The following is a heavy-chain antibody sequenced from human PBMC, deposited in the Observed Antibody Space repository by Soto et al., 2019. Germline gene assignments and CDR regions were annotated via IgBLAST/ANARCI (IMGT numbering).Heavy chain of an antibody. CDR2: IYYSGRT. V-gene: IGHV4-59*01. Sequence: PSETLSLTCTVSGGSISSYYWSWIRQPPGKGLEWIGYIYYSGRTNYNPSLKSRVTISVDTSKNQFSLKLSSVTAADTAVYYCARHTLYYDYVWGSYRWDYFDYWGQGTLVTVSS. D-gene: IGHD3-16*02. CDR3: ARHTLYYDYVWGSYRWDYFDY. CDR1: GGSISSYY. J-gene: IGHJ4*02.